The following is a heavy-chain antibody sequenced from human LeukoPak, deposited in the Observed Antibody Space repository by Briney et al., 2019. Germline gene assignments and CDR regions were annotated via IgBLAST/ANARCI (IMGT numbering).Heavy chain of an antibody. J-gene: IGHJ4*02. CDR2: INSDGSDI. Sequence: GGSLRLSCAASGFIFSSYWMHWVRQAPGKGLVWVSRINSDGSDISYADSVKGRFTISRDNAKNTVFLQMNSLRVEDTAVYYCARVYGDYVVDYWGQGTLVTVSS. D-gene: IGHD4-17*01. CDR1: GFIFSSYW. CDR3: ARVYGDYVVDY. V-gene: IGHV3-74*01.